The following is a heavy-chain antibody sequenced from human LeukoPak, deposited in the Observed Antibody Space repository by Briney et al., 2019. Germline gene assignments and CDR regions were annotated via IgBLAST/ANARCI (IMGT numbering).Heavy chain of an antibody. CDR1: GGSISGYY. CDR2: IYYTGST. V-gene: IGHV4-59*03. J-gene: IGHJ4*02. CDR3: AKYLAATSESHFDY. D-gene: IGHD6-13*01. Sequence: SETLSLTCTASGGSISGYYWSWIRQPPGKGLEWIGYIYYTGSTNYNPSLKSRVTISVDTSKNQFSLKLNSVTAADTAVYYCAKYLAATSESHFDYWGQGTLVTVSS.